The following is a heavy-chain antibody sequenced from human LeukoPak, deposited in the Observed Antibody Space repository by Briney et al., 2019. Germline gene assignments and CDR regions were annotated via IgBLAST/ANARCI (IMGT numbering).Heavy chain of an antibody. CDR3: TSLLGSLGDY. D-gene: IGHD3-16*01. CDR2: IRSKANSYAT. V-gene: IGHV3-73*01. J-gene: IGHJ4*02. Sequence: GGSLKLSCAASGFTFSGSAMHWVRQASGKGLEWVGRIRSKANSYATAYAASVKGRFTISRDDSKNTAYLQMNSLKTEDTAVYYCTSLLGSLGDYWGQGTLVTVSS. CDR1: GFTFSGSA.